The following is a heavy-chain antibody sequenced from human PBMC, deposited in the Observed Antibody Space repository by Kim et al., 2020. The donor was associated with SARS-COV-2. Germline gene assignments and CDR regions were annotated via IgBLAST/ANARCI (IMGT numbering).Heavy chain of an antibody. J-gene: IGHJ3*02. CDR1: GYTFTSYY. D-gene: IGHD3-22*01. CDR2: INPSGGST. Sequence: ASVKVSCKASGYTFTSYYMHWVRQAPGQGLEWMGIINPSGGSTSYAQKFQGRVTMTRDTSTSTVYMELSSLRSEDTAVYYCARAGTPNYYDSGGLFSGGDAFDIWGQGTMVTVSS. V-gene: IGHV1-46*01. CDR3: ARAGTPNYYDSGGLFSGGDAFDI.